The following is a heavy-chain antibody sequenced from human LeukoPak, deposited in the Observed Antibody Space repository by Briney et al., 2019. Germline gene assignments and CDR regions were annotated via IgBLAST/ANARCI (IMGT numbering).Heavy chain of an antibody. D-gene: IGHD4-23*01. CDR3: AKDATFNSRRGSSDH. Sequence: GGSLRLSCAASGFTFSDYYMSWIRQAPGKGLEWVSYISSSSSYTNYADSVKGRVTISRDSSKSTLYLQMNSLRAEDTAVYYCAKDATFNSRRGSSDHWGQGTLVTVSS. CDR1: GFTFSDYY. CDR2: ISSSSSYT. J-gene: IGHJ4*02. V-gene: IGHV3-11*05.